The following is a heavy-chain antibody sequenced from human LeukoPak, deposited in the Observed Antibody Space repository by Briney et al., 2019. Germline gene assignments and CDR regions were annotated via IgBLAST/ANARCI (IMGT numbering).Heavy chain of an antibody. J-gene: IGHJ4*02. D-gene: IGHD6-13*01. CDR3: ARDHTSSWYRGFDY. Sequence: PSETLSLTCTVSGGSVSSGSYYWSWIRQPPGKGLEWIGYIYDSGSTNYNPSLKSRVTISVDTSKNQFSLKLSSVTAADTAVYYCARDHTSSWYRGFDYWGQGTLATVSS. CDR1: GGSVSSGSYY. V-gene: IGHV4-61*01. CDR2: IYDSGST.